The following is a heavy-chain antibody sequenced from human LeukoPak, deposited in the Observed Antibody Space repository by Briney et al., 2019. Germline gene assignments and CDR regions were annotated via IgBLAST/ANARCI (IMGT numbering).Heavy chain of an antibody. Sequence: GCLRLSCAASGFTSSSYAMSWVRQAPGRWLEWVSAISGSGGSTYYADSVKGQFTISRDNSKNTSYLQMNSLRVEDTAVYYCAKDILTGYSYFDSWGQGTLVTVSS. J-gene: IGHJ4*02. CDR1: GFTSSSYA. CDR2: ISGSGGST. V-gene: IGHV3-23*01. CDR3: AKDILTGYSYFDS. D-gene: IGHD3-9*01.